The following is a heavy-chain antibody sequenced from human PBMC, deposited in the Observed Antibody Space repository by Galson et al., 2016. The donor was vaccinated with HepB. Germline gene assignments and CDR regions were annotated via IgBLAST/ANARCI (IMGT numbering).Heavy chain of an antibody. CDR1: GFTFSNYA. Sequence: LRLSCAASGFTFSNYAMHWVRQAPGKGLEFVSAITSNGGSTYYTDSVKGRFTISRDNSRNTLYLQMSSLRAEDTAVYYCVRLGYCSGGRCYFDYWGLGALVTVSS. D-gene: IGHD2-15*01. V-gene: IGHV3-64D*06. CDR2: ITSNGGST. J-gene: IGHJ4*02. CDR3: VRLGYCSGGRCYFDY.